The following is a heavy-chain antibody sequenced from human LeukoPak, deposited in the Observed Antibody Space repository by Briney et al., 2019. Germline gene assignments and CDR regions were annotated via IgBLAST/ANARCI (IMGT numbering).Heavy chain of an antibody. CDR1: GGSISSGGYY. J-gene: IGHJ4*02. Sequence: SETLSLTCTVSGGSISSGGYYWSWIRQHPGKGLEWIGYIYYSGSTYYNPSLKSRVTISVDTSKNQFSLKLSSVTAADTAVYYCARDSDSVHSPFNYWGQGTLVTVSS. D-gene: IGHD5/OR15-5a*01. CDR3: ARDSDSVHSPFNY. V-gene: IGHV4-31*03. CDR2: IYYSGST.